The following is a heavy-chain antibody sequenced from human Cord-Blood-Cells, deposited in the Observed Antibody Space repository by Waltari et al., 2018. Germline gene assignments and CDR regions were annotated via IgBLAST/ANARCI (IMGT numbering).Heavy chain of an antibody. D-gene: IGHD1-7*01. CDR3: ARVLVTGTNFDY. Sequence: EVQLVESGGGLVQPGGSLRLSCAASGFTFGSYWMSWVRQAPGKGLEWVANIKQDGSEKYYVDSVKGRFTISRDNAKNSLYLQMNSLRAEDTAVYYCARVLVTGTNFDYWGQGTLVTVSS. CDR2: IKQDGSEK. V-gene: IGHV3-7*01. CDR1: GFTFGSYW. J-gene: IGHJ4*02.